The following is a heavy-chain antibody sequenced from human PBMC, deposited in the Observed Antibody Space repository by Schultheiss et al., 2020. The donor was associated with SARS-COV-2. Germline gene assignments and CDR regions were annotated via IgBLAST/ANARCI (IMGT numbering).Heavy chain of an antibody. V-gene: IGHV3-53*01. Sequence: GGSLRLSCAASGFTVSSNYMSWVRQAPGKGLEWVSVIYSAGSTYYADSVKGRFTISRDNSKNTLYLQMNSLRAEDTAVYYCARDGRIAGFDYWGQGTLVTVSS. J-gene: IGHJ4*02. CDR1: GFTVSSNY. CDR3: ARDGRIAGFDY. CDR2: IYSAGST.